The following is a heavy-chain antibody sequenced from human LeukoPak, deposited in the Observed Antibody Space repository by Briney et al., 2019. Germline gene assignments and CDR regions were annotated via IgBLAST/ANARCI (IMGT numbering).Heavy chain of an antibody. CDR1: GFTFSSYW. CDR3: ARGGSPSDY. D-gene: IGHD3-16*01. Sequence: TGGSLRLSCAASGFTFSSYWMHWVRQRPGKGLVWVSRIHLDGRTTNYADSVKGRFTISRVNAKNTLSLEMNSLRPEDTAVYYCARGGSPSDYWGQGTLVSVSS. CDR2: IHLDGRTT. V-gene: IGHV3-74*01. J-gene: IGHJ4*02.